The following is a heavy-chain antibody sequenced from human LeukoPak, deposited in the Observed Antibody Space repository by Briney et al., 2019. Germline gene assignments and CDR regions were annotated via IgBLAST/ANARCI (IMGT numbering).Heavy chain of an antibody. D-gene: IGHD3-9*01. V-gene: IGHV4-39*07. CDR2: IYYSGST. CDR3: ARGGYYDILTGYYKVEYYFDY. Sequence: SETLSLTCTVSGGSISSSSYYWGWIRQPPGKGLEWIGSIYYSGSTYYNPSLKSRVTISVDTSKNQFSLKLSSVTAADTAVYYCARGGYYDILTGYYKVEYYFDYWGQGTLVTVSS. CDR1: GGSISSSSYY. J-gene: IGHJ4*02.